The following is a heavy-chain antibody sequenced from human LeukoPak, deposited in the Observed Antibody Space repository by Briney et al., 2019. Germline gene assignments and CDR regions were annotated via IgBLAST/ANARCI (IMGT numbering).Heavy chain of an antibody. J-gene: IGHJ3*02. CDR2: INPSGGST. D-gene: IGHD1-1*01. CDR3: ARTGAPGAFDI. Sequence: ASVKVSCKASGYTFTSYYMHWVRQAPGQGLEWMGIINPSGGSTNYAQKFQGRVTMTRDMSTSTVYMELSSLRSEDTAVYYCARTGAPGAFDIWGQGTMVTVSS. V-gene: IGHV1-46*01. CDR1: GYTFTSYY.